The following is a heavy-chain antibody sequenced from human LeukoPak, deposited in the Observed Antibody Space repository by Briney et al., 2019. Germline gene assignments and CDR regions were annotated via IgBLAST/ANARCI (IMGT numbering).Heavy chain of an antibody. V-gene: IGHV3-21*06. CDR1: GLTFSTSG. J-gene: IGHJ4*02. CDR2: IGPTGSDR. CDR3: ATETNGRHYDY. Sequence: GGSLRLSCTASGLTFSTSGFNWVRQAPGKGLEWVASIGPTGSDRYHAASITGRFTISRDNANNFLYLQMNSLRAEDTAVYYCATETNGRHYDYWGQGTLLTVSS. D-gene: IGHD1-14*01.